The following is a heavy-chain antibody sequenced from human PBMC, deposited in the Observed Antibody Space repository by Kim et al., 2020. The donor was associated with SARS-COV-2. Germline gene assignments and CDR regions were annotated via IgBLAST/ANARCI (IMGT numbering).Heavy chain of an antibody. CDR2: INHSGST. D-gene: IGHD4-17*01. CDR3: ARHLRRGWFDP. CDR1: GGSFSGYY. J-gene: IGHJ5*02. Sequence: SETLSLTCAVYGGSFSGYYWSWIRQPPGKGLEWIGEINHSGSTNYNPSLKSQVTISVDTSKNQFSLKLSSVTAADTAVYYCARHLRRGWFDPWGQGTLVTVSS. V-gene: IGHV4-34*01.